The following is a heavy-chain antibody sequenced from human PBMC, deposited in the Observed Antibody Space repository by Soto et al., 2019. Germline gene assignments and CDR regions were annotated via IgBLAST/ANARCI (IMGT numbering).Heavy chain of an antibody. CDR1: GGSISSSSYY. J-gene: IGHJ4*02. V-gene: IGHV4-39*01. CDR3: ARHERQLVFDY. D-gene: IGHD6-6*01. Sequence: LSLTCTVSGGSISSSSYYWGWIRQPPGKGLEWIGSIYYSGSTYYNPSLKSRVTISVDTSKNQFSLKLSSVTAADTAVYYCARHERQLVFDYWGQGTLVTVSS. CDR2: IYYSGST.